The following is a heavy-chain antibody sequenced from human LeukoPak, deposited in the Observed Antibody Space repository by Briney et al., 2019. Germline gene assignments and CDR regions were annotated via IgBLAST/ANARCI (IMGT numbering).Heavy chain of an antibody. J-gene: IGHJ4*02. CDR1: GFTFSSYA. D-gene: IGHD5-12*01. Sequence: PGRSLRLSCAASGFTFSSYAMHWVRQAPGKGLEWVAVISYDGSNKYYADSVKGRFTISRDNSKNTLYLQMNSLRAEDTAVYYCARGGPGVATIKGDYWGQGTLVTVSS. CDR3: ARGGPGVATIKGDY. V-gene: IGHV3-30-3*01. CDR2: ISYDGSNK.